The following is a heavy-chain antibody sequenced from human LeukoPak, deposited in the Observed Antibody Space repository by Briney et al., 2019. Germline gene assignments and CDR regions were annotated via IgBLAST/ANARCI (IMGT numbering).Heavy chain of an antibody. V-gene: IGHV3-21*01. D-gene: IGHD2-2*02. CDR1: AFTFSSSN. Sequence: GGSLRLSCAASAFTFSSSNMNWVRQAPGKGLEWVSSISSSGTYIYYRDSVKGRFTISRDNAENSLFLQMNSLRAEGTAVYYCARDCVSASCYTTHFDYWGQGTLVTVSS. CDR2: ISSSGTYI. CDR3: ARDCVSASCYTTHFDY. J-gene: IGHJ4*02.